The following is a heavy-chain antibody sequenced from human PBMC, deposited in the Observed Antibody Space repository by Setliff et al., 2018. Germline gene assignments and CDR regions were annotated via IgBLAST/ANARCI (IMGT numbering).Heavy chain of an antibody. CDR3: ARAPRYFDSTGSYFDG. Sequence: SETLSLTCTVSGGSISTNSYYWGWIRQPPGKGLEWIGSMYFSGSTYYNPSLKSRVTTSIDKSKNQFSLKMTSVTAADTAVYYCARAPRYFDSTGSYFDGWGQGTLVTVSS. D-gene: IGHD3-22*01. CDR2: MYFSGST. J-gene: IGHJ4*02. CDR1: GGSISTNSYY. V-gene: IGHV4-39*07.